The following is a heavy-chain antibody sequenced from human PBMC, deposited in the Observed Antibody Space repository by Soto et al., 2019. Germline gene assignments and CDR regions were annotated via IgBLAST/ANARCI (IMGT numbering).Heavy chain of an antibody. CDR3: ASGFYPARTEGYYYYYGMDV. D-gene: IGHD6-6*01. CDR2: IIPIFGTA. J-gene: IGHJ6*02. Sequence: SVKVSCKASGGTFSSYSISWVRQAPGQGLEWMGGIIPIFGTANYAQKFQGRVTITADKSTSTAYMELSSLRSEDTAVYYCASGFYPARTEGYYYYYGMDVWGQGTTVTVSS. V-gene: IGHV1-69*06. CDR1: GGTFSSYS.